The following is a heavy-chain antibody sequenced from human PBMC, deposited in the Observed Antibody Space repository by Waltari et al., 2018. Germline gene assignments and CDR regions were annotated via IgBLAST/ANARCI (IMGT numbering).Heavy chain of an antibody. J-gene: IGHJ6*03. CDR3: ARAPFGGYDYVGGTYRYFYYYMDV. CDR1: GESFSCLY. D-gene: IGHD3-16*02. CDR2: IYHDGST. V-gene: IGHV4-34*01. Sequence: QVRLQQWGTGLLKPSETLSLTCAVYGESFSCLYWSWIRQPPGQGLEWIGEIYHDGSTNYNPSLKGRVTMSVDTSKNQFSLNLRSVTAADTAVYYCARAPFGGYDYVGGTYRYFYYYMDVWGKGTTVAVSS.